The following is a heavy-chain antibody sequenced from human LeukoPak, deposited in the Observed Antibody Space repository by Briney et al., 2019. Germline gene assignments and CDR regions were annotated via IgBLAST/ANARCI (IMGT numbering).Heavy chain of an antibody. Sequence: GGSLRLSCAASGFTFSSYAMHWVRQAPGKGLEWVAVISYDGSNKYYADSVKGRFTISRDNSKNTLYPQMNSLRAEDTAVYYCARDTPKYYYGSEGSPYYYYYGMDVWGQGTTVTVSS. CDR3: ARDTPKYYYGSEGSPYYYYYGMDV. J-gene: IGHJ6*02. D-gene: IGHD3-10*01. V-gene: IGHV3-30-3*01. CDR2: ISYDGSNK. CDR1: GFTFSSYA.